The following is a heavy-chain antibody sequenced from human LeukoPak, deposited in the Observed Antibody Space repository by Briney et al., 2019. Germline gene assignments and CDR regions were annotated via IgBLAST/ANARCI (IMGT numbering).Heavy chain of an antibody. CDR3: ARDQMDY. V-gene: IGHV3-53*01. J-gene: IGHJ4*02. CDR1: GGSISSSNW. Sequence: PSETLSLTCAVSGGSISSSNWWSWVRQAPGKGLEWVSIIFAGGSTYHADSVKGRFTISRDNSKNTLYLQMNSLRAEDAAVYYCARDQMDYWGQGTLDTVSS. CDR2: IFAGGST.